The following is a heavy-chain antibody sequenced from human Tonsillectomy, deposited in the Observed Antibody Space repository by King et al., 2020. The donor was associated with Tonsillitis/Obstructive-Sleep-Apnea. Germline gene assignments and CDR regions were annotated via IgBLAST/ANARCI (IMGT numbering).Heavy chain of an antibody. J-gene: IGHJ4*02. V-gene: IGHV1-18*01. Sequence: VQLVQSGAEVXKPGASVKVSXKAXGYTFXTYGISWVRXXPGXGXXXMXXXXXXXXXXXXXXXLXXXVTMTXDXXXSTAYXEVXXXXXXDPAGYYCASDSMSHYYDSSDYSTLDYWGQGTLVTVSS. CDR3: ASDSMSHYYDSSDYSTLDY. CDR1: GYTFXTYG. CDR2: XXXXXXXX. D-gene: IGHD3-22*01.